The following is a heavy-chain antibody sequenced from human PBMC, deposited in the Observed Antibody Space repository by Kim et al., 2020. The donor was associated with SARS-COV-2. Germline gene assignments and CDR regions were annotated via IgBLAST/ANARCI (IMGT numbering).Heavy chain of an antibody. CDR2: ITDISSRI. CDR3: AAGWHGYWFDP. CDR1: GFSFSSQS. D-gene: IGHD3-10*01. V-gene: IGHV3-21*01. Sequence: GGSLRLSCAASGFSFSSQSMNWVRQAPGKGLEWVSSITDISSRIYYADSVKGRFTISRDNAKNSLYLQMNSLRAEDTAVYYCAAGWHGYWFDPWGQGSLVTVSS. J-gene: IGHJ5*02.